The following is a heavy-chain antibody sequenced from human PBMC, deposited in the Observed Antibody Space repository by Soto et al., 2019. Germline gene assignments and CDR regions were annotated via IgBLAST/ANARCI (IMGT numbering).Heavy chain of an antibody. CDR1: GFTFSSYG. Sequence: GGSLRLSCAASGFTFSSYGMHWVRQAPGKGLEWVAVIWYDGSNKYYADSVKGRFTISRDNSKNTLYLQMNSLRAEDTAVYYCARDQGVIVVVPAARDDYYGMDVWGQGTTVTVSS. D-gene: IGHD2-2*01. CDR3: ARDQGVIVVVPAARDDYYGMDV. J-gene: IGHJ6*02. V-gene: IGHV3-33*01. CDR2: IWYDGSNK.